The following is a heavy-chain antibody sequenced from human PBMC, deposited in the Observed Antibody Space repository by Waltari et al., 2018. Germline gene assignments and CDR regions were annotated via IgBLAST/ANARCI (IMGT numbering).Heavy chain of an antibody. CDR2: IYYSGST. D-gene: IGHD3-9*01. J-gene: IGHJ5*02. CDR3: ARDLLYYDILTGRERGNWFDP. CDR1: GGSISSGGYY. Sequence: QVQLQESGPGLVKPSQTLSLTCTVSGGSISSGGYYWSWIRQHPGKGLEWIGYIYYSGSTYYNPSRNSRVTISVDTSKNQFALKLSAVTAADTAVYYCARDLLYYDILTGRERGNWFDPWGQGTLVTVSS. V-gene: IGHV4-31*03.